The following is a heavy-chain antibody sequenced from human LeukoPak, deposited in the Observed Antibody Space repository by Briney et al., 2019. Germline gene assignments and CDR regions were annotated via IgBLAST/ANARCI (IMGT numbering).Heavy chain of an antibody. J-gene: IGHJ4*02. V-gene: IGHV4-59*01. CDR2: IYYSGST. Sequence: PSETLSLTCTVSGGSISSYYWSWIRQPPGKGLEWLGYIYYSGSTNYNPSLKSRVTISVDTSKNQFSLKLSSVTAADTAVYYCARASDFWSGYYLDYWGQGTLVTVSS. D-gene: IGHD3-3*01. CDR1: GGSISSYY. CDR3: ARASDFWSGYYLDY.